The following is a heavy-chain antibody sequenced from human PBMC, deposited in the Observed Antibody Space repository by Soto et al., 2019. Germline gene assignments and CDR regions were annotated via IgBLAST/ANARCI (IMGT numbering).Heavy chain of an antibody. CDR1: GFSLSTSGVG. Sequence: SGPTLVNPTQTLTLTCTFSGFSLSTSGVGVGWIRQPPGKALEWLALIYWNDDKRYSPSLKSRLTITKDTSKNQVVLTMTNMDPVDTATYYCAHTRRREGITIHPGVWFDPWGQGTLVTV. CDR2: IYWNDDK. J-gene: IGHJ5*02. CDR3: AHTRRREGITIHPGVWFDP. V-gene: IGHV2-5*01. D-gene: IGHD3-10*01.